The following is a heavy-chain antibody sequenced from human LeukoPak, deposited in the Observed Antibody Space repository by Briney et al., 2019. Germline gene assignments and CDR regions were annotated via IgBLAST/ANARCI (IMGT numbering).Heavy chain of an antibody. CDR3: ARHGYCSGISCNNWFDP. J-gene: IGHJ5*02. CDR1: GYSFTSYW. D-gene: IGHD2-2*01. CDR2: VFPGDSDT. Sequence: GESLKISCKGSGYSFTSYWIGWVRQMPGKGLEWMGIVFPGDSDTRYSPSFQGQVTISADKSISTAYLQWSSLKASDTAMYYCARHGYCSGISCNNWFDPWGQGTRVTVSS. V-gene: IGHV5-51*01.